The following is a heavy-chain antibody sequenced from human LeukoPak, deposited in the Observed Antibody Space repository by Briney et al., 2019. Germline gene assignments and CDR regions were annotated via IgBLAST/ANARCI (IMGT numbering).Heavy chain of an antibody. CDR3: AKEGGYYDILSNPYYFDY. J-gene: IGHJ4*02. V-gene: IGHV3-21*01. CDR2: ISSSSSYI. CDR1: GFTFSSYS. Sequence: GGSLRLSCAASGFTFSSYSMNWVRQAPGKGLEWVSSISSSSSYIYYADSVKGRFTISRDNSKNTLYLQMNSLRAEDTAVYYCAKEGGYYDILSNPYYFDYWGQGTLVTVSS. D-gene: IGHD3-9*01.